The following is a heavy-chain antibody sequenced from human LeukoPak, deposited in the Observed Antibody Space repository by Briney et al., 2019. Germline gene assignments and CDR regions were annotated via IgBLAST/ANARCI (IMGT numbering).Heavy chain of an antibody. J-gene: IGHJ4*02. CDR3: ARGCYNWNLFDY. CDR1: GFTLSSYA. V-gene: IGHV3-30*04. CDR2: ISYDGSNK. Sequence: GGSLRLSCAASGFTLSSYAMHWVRQAPGKGLEWVAVISYDGSNKYYADSVKGRFTISRDNSKNTLYLQMNSLRAEDTAVYYCARGCYNWNLFDYWGQGTLVTVSS. D-gene: IGHD1-1*01.